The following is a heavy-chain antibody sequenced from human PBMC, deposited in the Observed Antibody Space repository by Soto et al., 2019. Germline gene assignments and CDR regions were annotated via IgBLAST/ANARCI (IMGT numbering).Heavy chain of an antibody. CDR1: GGTISSYY. V-gene: IGHV4-59*01. Sequence: SETPYLACTVSGGTISSYYWSWIRQPPGKGLEWIGYIYYSGSTNYNPSLKSRVTISVDTSKNQFSLKLSSVTAADTAVYYCARDKGREDRDFWSGYSLEYYYGMDVWGQGTTVTVSS. D-gene: IGHD3-3*01. CDR2: IYYSGST. CDR3: ARDKGREDRDFWSGYSLEYYYGMDV. J-gene: IGHJ6*02.